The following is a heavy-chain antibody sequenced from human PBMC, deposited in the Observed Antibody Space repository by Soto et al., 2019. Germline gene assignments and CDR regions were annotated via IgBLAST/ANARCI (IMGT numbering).Heavy chain of an antibody. CDR2: IIPILGIA. Sequence: ASVKVSCKASGGTFSSYTISWVRQAPGQGLEWMGRIIPILGIANYAQKFQGRVTITADKSTSTAYMELSSLRSEDTAVYYCARGSSGPKKRPYSSDYWCQGLLVTLSS. J-gene: IGHJ4*02. CDR3: ARGSSGPKKRPYSSDY. CDR1: GGTFSSYT. V-gene: IGHV1-69*02. D-gene: IGHD6-19*01.